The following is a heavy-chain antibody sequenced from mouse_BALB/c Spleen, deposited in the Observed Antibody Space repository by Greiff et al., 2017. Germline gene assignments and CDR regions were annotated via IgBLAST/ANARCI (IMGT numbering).Heavy chain of an antibody. CDR1: GFTFSSYA. V-gene: IGHV5-9-4*01. J-gene: IGHJ3*01. Sequence: EVKLMESGGGLVKPGGSLKLSCAASGFTFSSYAMSWVRQSPEKRLEWVAEISSGGSYTYYPDTVTGRFTISRDNAKNTLYLEMSSLRSEDTAMYYCARGDYGSSSWFAYWGQGTLVTVSA. CDR2: ISSGGSYT. D-gene: IGHD1-1*01. CDR3: ARGDYGSSSWFAY.